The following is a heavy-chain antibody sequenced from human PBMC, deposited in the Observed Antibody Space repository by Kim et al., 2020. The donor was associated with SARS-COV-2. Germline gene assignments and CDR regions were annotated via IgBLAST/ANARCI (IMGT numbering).Heavy chain of an antibody. Sequence: SGPTLVNPTQTLTLTCTFSGFSLSTSGMCVSWIRQPPGKALEWLALIDWDDDKYYSTSLKTRLTISKDTSKNQVVLTMTNMDPVDTATYYCARIEYGGKGYDAFDIWGQGTMVTVSS. D-gene: IGHD2-15*01. CDR3: ARIEYGGKGYDAFDI. CDR2: IDWDDDK. CDR1: GFSLSTSGMC. V-gene: IGHV2-70*01. J-gene: IGHJ3*02.